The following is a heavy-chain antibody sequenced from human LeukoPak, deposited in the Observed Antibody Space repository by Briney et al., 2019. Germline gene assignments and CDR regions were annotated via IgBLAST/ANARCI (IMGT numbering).Heavy chain of an antibody. CDR3: ARVPGGGTAAN. V-gene: IGHV4-61*01. D-gene: IGHD1-7*01. CDR1: GGSVSSGSYY. CDR2: IYYSGSP. J-gene: IGHJ3*01. Sequence: AETLSLTCTVSGGSVSSGSYYWSWIRQPPGKGLEWIGYIYYSGSPYYNPSLKRRVTISVDTTKNQFSLKLRSVTAADTAVYYCARVPGGGTAANWGQGTMVTVST.